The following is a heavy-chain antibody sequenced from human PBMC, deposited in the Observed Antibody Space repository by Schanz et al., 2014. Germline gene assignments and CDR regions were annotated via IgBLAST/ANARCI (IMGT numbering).Heavy chain of an antibody. J-gene: IGHJ4*02. V-gene: IGHV1-46*03. Sequence: QVQLVQSGAEVKKPGASVKVSCKASGYTFTSYYMHWVRQAPGQGFEWMGIINPSGGSTSYAQKFQGRGTMTRDTSTSTVYMELSSLRSEDKAVYYCARDGEAAAGCDYWGQGTLVTVSS. CDR2: INPSGGST. D-gene: IGHD6-13*01. CDR1: GYTFTSYY. CDR3: ARDGEAAAGCDY.